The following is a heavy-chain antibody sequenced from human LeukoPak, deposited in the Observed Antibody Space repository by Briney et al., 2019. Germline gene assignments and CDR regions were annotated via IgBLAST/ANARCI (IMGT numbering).Heavy chain of an antibody. D-gene: IGHD2-15*01. CDR2: IDPNSGGT. V-gene: IGHV1-2*02. CDR1: GYTFTGNH. Sequence: GASVKVSCKASGYTFTGNHVHWVRQAPGRGLEWMGWIDPNSGGTKYAQKFQDRVTMTSDTSISTAYMELSGLRSADTAVYFCAKEADIVSFDLWGRGTLVTVSS. J-gene: IGHJ2*01. CDR3: AKEADIVSFDL.